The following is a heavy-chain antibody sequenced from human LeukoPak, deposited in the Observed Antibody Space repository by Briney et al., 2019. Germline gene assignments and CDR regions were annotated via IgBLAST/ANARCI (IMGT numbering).Heavy chain of an antibody. J-gene: IGHJ3*02. Sequence: GGSLRLSCAASGFTFSSYSMNWVRQAPGKGLEWVSSISSSSSYIYYADSVKGRFTISRDNAKNSLYLQMNSLRAEDTALYYCAKDKSVRIAAAGVAFDIWGQGTMVTVSS. V-gene: IGHV3-21*04. CDR1: GFTFSSYS. CDR2: ISSSSSYI. CDR3: AKDKSVRIAAAGVAFDI. D-gene: IGHD6-13*01.